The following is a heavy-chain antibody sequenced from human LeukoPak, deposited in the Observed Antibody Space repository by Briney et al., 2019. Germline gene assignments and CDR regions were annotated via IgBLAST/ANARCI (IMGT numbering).Heavy chain of an antibody. V-gene: IGHV4-4*07. CDR3: ASSPIITMVRGVIQPPHY. D-gene: IGHD3-10*01. J-gene: IGHJ4*02. Sequence: PSETLSLTCTVSGGSISSYYWSWLRQPAGKGLEWFGRIYHSGSTNYNPSLKSRVTMSVDTSKNQFSLKLRSVTAADTAVYYCASSPIITMVRGVIQPPHYWGQGTLVTVSS. CDR2: IYHSGST. CDR1: GGSISSYY.